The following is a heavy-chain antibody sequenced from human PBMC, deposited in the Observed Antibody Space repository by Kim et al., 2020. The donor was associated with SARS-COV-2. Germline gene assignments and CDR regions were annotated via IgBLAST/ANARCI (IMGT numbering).Heavy chain of an antibody. D-gene: IGHD1-26*01. CDR2: ISGSGGST. CDR3: AKEGRALGAIAYYYGMDV. V-gene: IGHV3-23*01. J-gene: IGHJ6*02. CDR1: GFTFSSYA. Sequence: GGSLRLSCAASGFTFSSYAMSWVRQAPGKGLEWVSAISGSGGSTYYADSVKGRFTISRDNSKNTLYLQMNSLRAEDTAVYYCAKEGRALGAIAYYYGMDVWGQETTVTVSS.